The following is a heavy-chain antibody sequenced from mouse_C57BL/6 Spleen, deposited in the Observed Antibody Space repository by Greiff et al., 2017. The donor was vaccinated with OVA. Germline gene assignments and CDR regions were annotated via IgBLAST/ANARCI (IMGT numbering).Heavy chain of an antibody. J-gene: IGHJ2*01. CDR3: ARWYYGTGYFDY. Sequence: QLQQPGAELVRPGSSVKLSCKASGYTFTSSWMHWVKQRPIQGLEWIGNIDPSDSETHYNQKFKDKATLTVDKSSSTAYMQLSSLTSEDSAVYYCARWYYGTGYFDYWGQGTTLTVSS. V-gene: IGHV1-52*01. CDR2: IDPSDSET. CDR1: GYTFTSSW. D-gene: IGHD1-1*01.